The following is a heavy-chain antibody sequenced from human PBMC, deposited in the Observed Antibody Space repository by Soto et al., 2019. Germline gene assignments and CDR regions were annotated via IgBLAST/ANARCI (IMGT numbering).Heavy chain of an antibody. Sequence: QVQLQESGPGLVKPSQTLSLTCTVSGDSISSTNNYWSWIRQHPGKGLEWIGYIYYSGSTYYNPSLKSRTAISVDTSKTQFSLKLSSVTAADTAVYYCARTVCSSASCYGYYYYGLDVWGQGTTVTVSS. V-gene: IGHV4-31*03. CDR2: IYYSGST. CDR1: GDSISSTNNY. J-gene: IGHJ6*02. D-gene: IGHD2-2*01. CDR3: ARTVCSSASCYGYYYYGLDV.